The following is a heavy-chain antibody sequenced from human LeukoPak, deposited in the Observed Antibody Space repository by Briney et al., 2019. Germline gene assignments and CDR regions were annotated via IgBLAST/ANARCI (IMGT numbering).Heavy chain of an antibody. CDR1: GGSFSGYY. CDR3: ARPQSKYCSSTSCYYGRYYFDY. J-gene: IGHJ4*02. CDR2: INHSGST. V-gene: IGHV4-34*01. Sequence: PSETLSLTCAVYGGSFSGYYWSWIRQPPGKGLEWIGEINHSGSTNYNPSLKSRVTISVDTSKNQFSLKLSSVTAADTAVYYCARPQSKYCSSTSCYYGRYYFDYWGQGTLVTVSS. D-gene: IGHD2-2*01.